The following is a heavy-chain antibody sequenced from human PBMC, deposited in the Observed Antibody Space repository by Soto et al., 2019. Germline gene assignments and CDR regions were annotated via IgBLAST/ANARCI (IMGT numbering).Heavy chain of an antibody. CDR1: GGTFSSYT. Sequence: SVKVSCKASGGTFSSYTISWVRQAPGQGLEWMGRIIPILGIANYAQKFQGRVTITADKSTSTAYMELSSMRSEDTAVYYCAREELYFCCTGCRPQHDGMDVWGQGTTVTVSS. CDR2: IIPILGIA. V-gene: IGHV1-69*04. D-gene: IGHD2-2*01. J-gene: IGHJ6*02. CDR3: AREELYFCCTGCRPQHDGMDV.